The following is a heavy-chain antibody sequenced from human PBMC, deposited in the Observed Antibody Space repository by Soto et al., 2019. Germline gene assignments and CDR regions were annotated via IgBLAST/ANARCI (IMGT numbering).Heavy chain of an antibody. CDR2: IIPILGIA. CDR1: GGTFSSYA. D-gene: IGHD6-19*01. CDR3: ARELDGGAGSDAFDI. Sequence: ASVKVSCKASGGTFSSYAISWVRQAPGQGLEWMGGIIPILGIANYAQKFQGRVTITADKSTSTAYMELSSLRSEDTAVYYCARELDGGAGSDAFDIWGQGTTVTVSS. J-gene: IGHJ3*02. V-gene: IGHV1-69*10.